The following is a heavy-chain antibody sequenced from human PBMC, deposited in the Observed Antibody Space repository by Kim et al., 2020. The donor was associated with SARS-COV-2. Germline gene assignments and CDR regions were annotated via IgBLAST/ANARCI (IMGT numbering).Heavy chain of an antibody. D-gene: IGHD3-3*01. CDR2: TRESGST. CDR1: GGSFRSYS. V-gene: IGHV4-4*09. Sequence: SETLSLTCTVSGGSFRSYSWSWIRQPPGKGLEWIGYTRESGSTDYNPALQSRVTLSIDTSKNQFSLKMRSVTAADTAVYFCARSEYFDFWTGLAEGDNWFDPWGQGTRVTVSS. CDR3: ARSEYFDFWTGLAEGDNWFDP. J-gene: IGHJ5*02.